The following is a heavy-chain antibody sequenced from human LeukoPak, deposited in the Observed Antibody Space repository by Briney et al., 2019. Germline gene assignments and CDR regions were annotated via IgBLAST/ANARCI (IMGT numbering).Heavy chain of an antibody. J-gene: IGHJ4*02. V-gene: IGHV4-39*01. D-gene: IGHD5-24*01. CDR3: ARRGDGYNHFDY. CDR2: IHYSGTT. Sequence: WARQPPGKGLEWIGSIHYSGTTYYNPSLKSRVTISVDTSNNQFFLKLNSVTAADTAVYYCARRGDGYNHFDYWGQGTLVTVSS.